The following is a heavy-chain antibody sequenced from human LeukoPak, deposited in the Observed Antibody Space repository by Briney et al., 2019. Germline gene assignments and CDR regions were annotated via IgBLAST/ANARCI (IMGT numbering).Heavy chain of an antibody. D-gene: IGHD6-19*01. CDR3: ASSVAGHSLGTLGNFDY. J-gene: IGHJ4*02. CDR1: GGTFSSYA. Sequence: GASVKVSCKASGGTFSSYAISWVRQAPGQGLEWMGGIIPIFGTANYAQKFQGRVTITADESTSTAYMELSSLRSEDTAVYYCASSVAGHSLGTLGNFDYWGQGTLVTVSS. V-gene: IGHV1-69*13. CDR2: IIPIFGTA.